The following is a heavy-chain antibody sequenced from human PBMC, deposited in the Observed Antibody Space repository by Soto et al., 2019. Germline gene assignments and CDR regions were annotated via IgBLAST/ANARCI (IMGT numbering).Heavy chain of an antibody. CDR3: ARGTYYLLDY. V-gene: IGHV3-30-3*01. Sequence: GGSLRLSCAASGFTFNSYAIHWVRQAPGKGLEWVAVISYDGSNQYYADSVKGRFTISRDNSRNTVYVQMNSLRAEDTAVYYCARGTYYLLDYWGQGTLVTVSS. J-gene: IGHJ4*02. CDR2: ISYDGSNQ. CDR1: GFTFNSYA. D-gene: IGHD1-26*01.